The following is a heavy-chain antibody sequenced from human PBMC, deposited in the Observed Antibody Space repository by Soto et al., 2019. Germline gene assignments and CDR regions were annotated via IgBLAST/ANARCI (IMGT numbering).Heavy chain of an antibody. CDR2: IYYSGST. D-gene: IGHD3-22*01. Sequence: SETLSLTCTVSGGSISSYYWSWIRQPPGKGLEWIGNIYYSGSTNYNPSLKSRVTISVDTSKNQFSLKLSSVTAADTALYYCAGYSSGYYKIVDYWGQGTLVTVSS. CDR3: AGYSSGYYKIVDY. CDR1: GGSISSYY. J-gene: IGHJ4*02. V-gene: IGHV4-59*08.